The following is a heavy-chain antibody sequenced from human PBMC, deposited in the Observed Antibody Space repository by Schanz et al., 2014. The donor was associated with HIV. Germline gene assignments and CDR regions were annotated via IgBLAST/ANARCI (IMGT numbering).Heavy chain of an antibody. CDR1: GFTFSNFA. V-gene: IGHV3-23*01. CDR2: ISGSGVST. CDR3: AKMARSVAANTNFDY. Sequence: EVQLLESGGGLVQAGGSLRLSCAASGFTFSNFAMSWVRQAPGKGLEWVSSISGSGVSTFYAGSVKGRFAISRDKSKNTLYLQMNSLRVEDTAVYYCAKMARSVAANTNFDYWGQGTLVTVSS. D-gene: IGHD6-19*01. J-gene: IGHJ4*02.